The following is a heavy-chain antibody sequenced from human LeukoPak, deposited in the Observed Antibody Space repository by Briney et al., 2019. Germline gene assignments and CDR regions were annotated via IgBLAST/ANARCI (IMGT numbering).Heavy chain of an antibody. Sequence: GGSLRLSCAPSGFTSSSDWMSCVRQAPGKGLEWVAHIKQDGSETYYVDSVKGGFTISRDNAKNSLYLQMNSLRAEDTAVYYCARRLLWFGELGYGMDVWGKGTTVTVSS. V-gene: IGHV3-7*03. CDR2: IKQDGSET. J-gene: IGHJ6*04. D-gene: IGHD3-10*01. CDR1: GFTSSSDW. CDR3: ARRLLWFGELGYGMDV.